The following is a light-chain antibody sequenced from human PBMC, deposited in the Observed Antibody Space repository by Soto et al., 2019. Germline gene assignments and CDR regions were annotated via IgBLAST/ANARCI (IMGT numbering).Light chain of an antibody. CDR3: SSYTTSSTHVV. CDR2: DVS. V-gene: IGLV2-14*01. J-gene: IGLJ2*01. Sequence: QSVLTQPASVSGSPGQSITISCTGTSSDVGSYNYVSWYQQYPGKAPQLMIYDVSNRPSGVSYRFSGSKSGNTASLTISGLQAEDEADYYCSSYTTSSTHVVFGEGTKLTVL. CDR1: SSDVGSYNY.